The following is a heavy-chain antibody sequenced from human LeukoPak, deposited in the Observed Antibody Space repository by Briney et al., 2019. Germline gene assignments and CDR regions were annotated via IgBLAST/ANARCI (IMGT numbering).Heavy chain of an antibody. CDR1: GFTFSSYS. Sequence: PGRSLRLSCAASGFTFSSYSMNWVRQAPGKGLEWVSSISSSSSYIYYADSVKGRFTISRDNAKNSLYLQMNSLRAEDTAVYYCARDWRDSSGYVDYWGQGTLVTVSS. CDR3: ARDWRDSSGYVDY. J-gene: IGHJ4*02. CDR2: ISSSSSYI. D-gene: IGHD3-22*01. V-gene: IGHV3-21*01.